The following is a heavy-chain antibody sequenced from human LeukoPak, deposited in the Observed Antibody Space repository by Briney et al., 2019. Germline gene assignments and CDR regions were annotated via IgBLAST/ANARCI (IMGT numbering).Heavy chain of an antibody. V-gene: IGHV1-18*04. CDR3: ARVYRDGYNYDFDY. Sequence: ASVKVSCKASGYTFTGYSMHWVRQAPGQGLEWMGWISAYNGNTNYAQKLQGRVTMTTDTSTSTAYMELRSLRSDDTAVYYCARVYRDGYNYDFDYWGQGTLVTVSS. D-gene: IGHD5-12*01. CDR2: ISAYNGNT. J-gene: IGHJ4*02. CDR1: GYTFTGYS.